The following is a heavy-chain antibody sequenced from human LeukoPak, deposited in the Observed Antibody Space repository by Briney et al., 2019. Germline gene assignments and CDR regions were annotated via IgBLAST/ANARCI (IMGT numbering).Heavy chain of an antibody. CDR1: GGSISSSSYY. Sequence: SETLSLTCTVSGGSISSSSYYWGWIRQPPGKGLEWVGNIYYSGSTYYNPSLKSRVTISVDTSKNQFSLKLSSVTAADTAVYYCARAPSGATNDAFDIWGQGTMVTVSS. CDR3: ARAPSGATNDAFDI. D-gene: IGHD1-26*01. CDR2: IYYSGST. J-gene: IGHJ3*02. V-gene: IGHV4-39*01.